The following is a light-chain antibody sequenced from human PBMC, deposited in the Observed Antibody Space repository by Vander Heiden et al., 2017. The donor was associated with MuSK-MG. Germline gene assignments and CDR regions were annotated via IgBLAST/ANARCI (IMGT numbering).Light chain of an antibody. J-gene: IGKJ1*01. CDR2: GAS. V-gene: IGKV3-20*01. CDR3: QQYGGSPRT. Sequence: EIVLTQSPGTLSLSPGEGATLSCRASQTVTSFLAWYQQKPGQAPRLLIYGASSRATGIPDRFSGSGSGTDFTLTISRLEPEDFAVYYCQQYGGSPRTFGQGTKVEIK. CDR1: QTVTSF.